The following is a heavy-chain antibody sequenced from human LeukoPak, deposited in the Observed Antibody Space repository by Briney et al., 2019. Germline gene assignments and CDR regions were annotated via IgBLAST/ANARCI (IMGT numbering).Heavy chain of an antibody. D-gene: IGHD2-15*01. CDR2: INPNSGGT. CDR3: ARNEYCSGGSCYSVDY. Sequence: ASVKVSCKASGYTFTGYYMHWVRQAPGQGLEWMGWINPNSGGTNYAQKFQGRVTMTRDTSISTAYMELRSLRSDDTAVYYCARNEYCSGGSCYSVDYWGQGTLVTVSS. J-gene: IGHJ4*02. CDR1: GYTFTGYY. V-gene: IGHV1-2*02.